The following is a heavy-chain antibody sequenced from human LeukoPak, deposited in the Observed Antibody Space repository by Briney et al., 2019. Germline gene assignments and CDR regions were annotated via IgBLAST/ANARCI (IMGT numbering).Heavy chain of an antibody. V-gene: IGHV3-30*03. CDR3: ARGQSHPTGWYLKGESLQH. Sequence: GGSLRLSCAASGFTFSSYGIHWVRQAPGKGLEWVAVISYDGSSKYYADSVKGRSTISRDNSKNALYLQMNSLRAEDTAVYYCARGQSHPTGWYLKGESLQHWGQGTLVTVSS. CDR1: GFTFSSYG. CDR2: ISYDGSSK. J-gene: IGHJ1*01. D-gene: IGHD6-19*01.